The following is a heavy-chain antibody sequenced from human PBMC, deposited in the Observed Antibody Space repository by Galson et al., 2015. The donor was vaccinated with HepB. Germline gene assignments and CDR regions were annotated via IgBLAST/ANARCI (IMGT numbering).Heavy chain of an antibody. V-gene: IGHV1-8*01. J-gene: IGHJ4*02. CDR1: GYTFTSYD. CDR2: MNPNSGNT. CDR3: AARPRFWSGYPFGY. D-gene: IGHD3-3*01. Sequence: SVKVSCKASGYTFTSYDINRVRQATGQGLEWMGWMNPNSGNTGYAQKFQGRVTMTRNTSISTAYMELSSLRSEDTAVYYCAARPRFWSGYPFGYWGQGTLVTVSS.